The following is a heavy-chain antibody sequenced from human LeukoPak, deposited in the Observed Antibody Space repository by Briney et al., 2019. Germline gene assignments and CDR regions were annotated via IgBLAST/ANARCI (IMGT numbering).Heavy chain of an antibody. V-gene: IGHV4-39*07. CDR2: IYYSGST. Sequence: SETLSLTCTVSGGSISSRSYYWGWIRQPPGKGLEWIGSIYYSGSTYYNPSLKSRVTISVDTSKNQFSLKLSSVTAADTAVYYCARAIVVAYYFDYWGQGTLVTVSS. CDR1: GGSISSRSYY. CDR3: ARAIVVAYYFDY. J-gene: IGHJ4*02. D-gene: IGHD3-22*01.